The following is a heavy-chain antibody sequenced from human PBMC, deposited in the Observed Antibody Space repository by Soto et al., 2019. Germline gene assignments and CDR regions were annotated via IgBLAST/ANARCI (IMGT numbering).Heavy chain of an antibody. CDR2: INGGRS. D-gene: IGHD2-2*01. V-gene: IGHV3-23*01. CDR3: ATHAWDL. Sequence: EVQLLESGGGLVQPGGSLRLYCEASGITFSRYDMSWVRQAPGKGLEWVSAINGGRSFYGDSVEGRFTVSRDNSKNTLYLQMNSLRVEDTAIYSCATHAWDLWVQGTLVTVSS. J-gene: IGHJ5*02. CDR1: GITFSRYD.